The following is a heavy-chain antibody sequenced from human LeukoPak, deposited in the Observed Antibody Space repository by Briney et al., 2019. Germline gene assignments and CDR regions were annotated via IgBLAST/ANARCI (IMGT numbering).Heavy chain of an antibody. CDR2: INPNSGGT. D-gene: IGHD3-10*01. CDR3: AREPMVRDFNWFDP. J-gene: IGHJ5*02. V-gene: IGHV1-2*06. CDR1: GYAFTGYY. Sequence: ASVKVSCKASGYAFTGYYIHWVRQAPGQGLEWMGRINPNSGGTNYAQKFQGRVTMTRDTSISTAYMELSRLTSDVTAVYYCAREPMVRDFNWFDPWGQGTLVTVSS.